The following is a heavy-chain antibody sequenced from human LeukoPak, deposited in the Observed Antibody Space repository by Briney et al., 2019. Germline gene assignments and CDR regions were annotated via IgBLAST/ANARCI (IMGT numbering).Heavy chain of an antibody. V-gene: IGHV1-8*01. Sequence: ASVKVSCKTSGYPFTTYEINWVRQAAGQGLEWMGWVHPDTGYADYAQRFQGRVTMTSDTSISTAYMELSSLRSDDTAVYFCARGPRNDPWGQGTLVTVSS. D-gene: IGHD1-14*01. J-gene: IGHJ5*02. CDR1: GYPFTTYE. CDR2: VHPDTGYA. CDR3: ARGPRNDP.